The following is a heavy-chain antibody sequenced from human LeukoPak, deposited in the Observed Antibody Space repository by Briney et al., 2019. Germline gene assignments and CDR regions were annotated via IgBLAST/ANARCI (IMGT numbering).Heavy chain of an antibody. CDR3: ARPISSQGYFGVVID. CDR1: GYSISSASY. D-gene: IGHD3-3*01. CDR2: IYHSGSP. Sequence: SETLSLTCAVSGYSISSASYWGWIRPPPGKGLEWIGNIYHSGSPYYNPSLKSRVTIPIDTSKNQFSLKLSSVTAADTAVYYCARPISSQGYFGVVIDWGQGTLVTVSS. J-gene: IGHJ4*02. V-gene: IGHV4-38-2*01.